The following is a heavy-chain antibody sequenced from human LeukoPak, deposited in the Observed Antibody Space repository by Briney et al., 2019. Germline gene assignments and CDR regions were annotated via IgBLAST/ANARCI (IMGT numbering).Heavy chain of an antibody. CDR1: GFTVTGNY. D-gene: IGHD2-2*02. V-gene: IGHV3-74*01. CDR2: INSDGSNT. Sequence: AGGSLRLPCAASGFTVTGNYMSWVRQAPGKGLVWVSHINSDGSNTDYADSVKGRFTISRDNAKNTLYLQMNSLRAEDTAVYYCASFPGLIPSWGQGTLVTVSS. CDR3: ASFPGLIPS. J-gene: IGHJ5*02.